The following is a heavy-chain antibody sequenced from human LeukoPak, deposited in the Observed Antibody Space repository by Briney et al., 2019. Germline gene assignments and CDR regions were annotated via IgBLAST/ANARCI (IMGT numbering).Heavy chain of an antibody. CDR2: IYPGDSDT. CDR3: ARHLGGVKAGPWGGYYYYYYMDV. V-gene: IGHV5-51*01. Sequence: GESLKISCKGSGYSFTSYWIGWVRQMPGKGLEWMGIIYPGDSDTRYSPSFQGQVTISADKSISTAYLQWSSLKASDTAMYYCARHLGGVKAGPWGGYYYYYYMDVWGKGTTVTISS. J-gene: IGHJ6*03. D-gene: IGHD2-21*01. CDR1: GYSFTSYW.